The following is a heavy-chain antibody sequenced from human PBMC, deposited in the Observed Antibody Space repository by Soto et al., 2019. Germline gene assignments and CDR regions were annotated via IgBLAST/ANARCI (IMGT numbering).Heavy chain of an antibody. CDR2: ISYDGSNK. CDR1: GFTFSSYA. CDR3: AVVIMALDGMDV. D-gene: IGHD3-3*01. V-gene: IGHV3-30-3*01. J-gene: IGHJ6*02. Sequence: LRLSCAASGFTFSSYAMHWVRQAPGKGLEWVAVISYDGSNKYYADSVKGRFTISRDNSKNTLYLQMNSLRAEDTAVYYCAVVIMALDGMDVWGQGTTVTVSS.